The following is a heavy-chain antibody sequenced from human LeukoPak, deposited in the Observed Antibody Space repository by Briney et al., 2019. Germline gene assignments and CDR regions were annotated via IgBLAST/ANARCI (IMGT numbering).Heavy chain of an antibody. CDR2: IYTSGST. CDR3: ARDHSDPRYGMDV. V-gene: IGHV4-4*09. Sequence: PSETLSLTCTVSGGSISSYYWSWIRQPPGKGLEWIGYIYTSGSTNYNPSLKSRVTISVDTSKNQFSLKLSSVTAADTAVYYCARDHSDPRYGMDVWGQGTTVTVSS. CDR1: GGSISSYY. D-gene: IGHD6-13*01. J-gene: IGHJ6*02.